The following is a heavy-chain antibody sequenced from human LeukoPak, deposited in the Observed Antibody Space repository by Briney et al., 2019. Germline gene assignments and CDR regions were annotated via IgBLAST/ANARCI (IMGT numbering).Heavy chain of an antibody. CDR3: AKVAHYYGSRSYYEYYFDY. J-gene: IGHJ4*02. CDR1: GFTFSSYA. V-gene: IGHV3-23*01. Sequence: GWSLRLSCAASGFTFSSYAMSWVRQAPGKGLEWGSTISGSGGTTYYADSVKGRFTISRDNSKNTLYLQMNSLSDDDTAVYYCAKVAHYYGSRSYYEYYFDYWGQGTLVTVSS. CDR2: ISGSGGTT. D-gene: IGHD3-10*01.